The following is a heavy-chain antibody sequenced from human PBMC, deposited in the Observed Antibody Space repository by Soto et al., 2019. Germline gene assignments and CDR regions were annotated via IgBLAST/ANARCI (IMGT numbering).Heavy chain of an antibody. CDR2: IYYSGST. J-gene: IGHJ4*02. CDR3: ARVWGPLGATLDKYYFDY. D-gene: IGHD1-26*01. Sequence: QVQLQESGPGLVKPSETLSLTCTVSGGSISSYYWSWIRQPPGKGLEWIGYIYYSGSTNYNPSLKSRVTISVDTSKNQFSLKLSSVTAADTAVYYCARVWGPLGATLDKYYFDYWGQGTLVTVSS. V-gene: IGHV4-59*01. CDR1: GGSISSYY.